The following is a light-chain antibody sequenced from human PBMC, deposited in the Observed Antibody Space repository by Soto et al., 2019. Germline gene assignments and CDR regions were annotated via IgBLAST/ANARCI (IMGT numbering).Light chain of an antibody. CDR2: GAS. Sequence: EIVMTQSPATLSVSPGERATISCRASQSVSSNLAWYKQKPGQAPRLLIYGASTRATGIPARFSVSGSGTEFNLTISSLQSEDFAVYYCQQYNNWPFTFGPGTKVDIK. J-gene: IGKJ3*01. CDR3: QQYNNWPFT. V-gene: IGKV3-15*01. CDR1: QSVSSN.